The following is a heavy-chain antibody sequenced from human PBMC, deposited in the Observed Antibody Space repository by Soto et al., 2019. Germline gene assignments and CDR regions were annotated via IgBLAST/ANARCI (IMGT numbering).Heavy chain of an antibody. CDR2: IIPIFGTA. CDR3: ARGIVGATTSDNWFDP. CDR1: GGTFSSYA. V-gene: IGHV1-69*13. Sequence: ASVKVSCKASGGTFSSYAISWVRQAPGQGLEWMGGIIPIFGTANYAQKFQGRVTITADESTSTAYMELSSLRSEDTAVYYCARGIVGATTSDNWFDPWGQGTLVTVSS. D-gene: IGHD1-26*01. J-gene: IGHJ5*02.